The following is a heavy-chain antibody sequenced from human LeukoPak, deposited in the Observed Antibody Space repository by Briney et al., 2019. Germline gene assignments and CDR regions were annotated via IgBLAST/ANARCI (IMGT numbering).Heavy chain of an antibody. J-gene: IGHJ3*02. CDR3: ARGQVSSSWYIFGAFDI. CDR2: IIPILGIA. Sequence: SVKVSCKASGGTFSSYAISWVRQAPGQGLEWMGRIIPILGIANYAQKFQGRVTMTRDTSISTAYMELSRLRSDDTAVYYCARGQVSSSWYIFGAFDIWGQGTMVTVSS. CDR1: GGTFSSYA. V-gene: IGHV1-69*04. D-gene: IGHD6-13*01.